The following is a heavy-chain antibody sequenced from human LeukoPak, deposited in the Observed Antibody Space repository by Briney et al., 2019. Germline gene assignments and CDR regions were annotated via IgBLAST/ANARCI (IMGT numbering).Heavy chain of an antibody. J-gene: IGHJ5*02. Sequence: SETLSLTCTVSGGSISSHYWSRIRQPPGKGLEWIGYIYYSGSTKYNPSLKSRVTISVDTSENQFSLRLSSVTAADTAMYYCVRDDFGDYTRRFDPWGQGALVTVSS. CDR3: VRDDFGDYTRRFDP. V-gene: IGHV4-59*11. CDR1: GGSISSHY. CDR2: IYYSGST. D-gene: IGHD4-17*01.